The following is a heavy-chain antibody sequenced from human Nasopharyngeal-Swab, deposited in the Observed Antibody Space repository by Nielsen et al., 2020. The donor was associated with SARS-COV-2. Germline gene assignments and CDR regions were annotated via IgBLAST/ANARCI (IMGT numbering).Heavy chain of an antibody. CDR2: INSKTDGGTT. J-gene: IGHJ4*02. CDR3: TTAITIFGVVIPGGY. Sequence: WIRQPPGKGLEWVGRINSKTDGGTTDYAAPVKGRFTISRDDSKNTLYLQMNSLKTEDTAVYYCTTAITIFGVVIPGGYWGQGTLVTVSS. D-gene: IGHD3-3*01. V-gene: IGHV3-15*01.